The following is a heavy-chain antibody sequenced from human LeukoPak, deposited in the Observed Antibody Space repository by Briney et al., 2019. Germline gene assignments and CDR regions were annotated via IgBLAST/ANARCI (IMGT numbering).Heavy chain of an antibody. J-gene: IGHJ6*02. V-gene: IGHV3-23*01. CDR1: GFTFSSYA. CDR2: ISGGGGST. D-gene: IGHD3-10*01. CDR3: AKARLLWVNGMDV. Sequence: GGSLRLSCAASGFTFSSYAMSWVRQAPGKGLEWVSVISGGGGSTYYADSVKGRFTISRDNSKNTLYLQMNSLRAEDSAVYYCAKARLLWVNGMDVWGQGTAVTVSS.